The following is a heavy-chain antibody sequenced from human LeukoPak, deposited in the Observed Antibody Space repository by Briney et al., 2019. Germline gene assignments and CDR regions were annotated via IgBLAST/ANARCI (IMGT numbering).Heavy chain of an antibody. Sequence: SETLSLTCTVSGGSISSYYWSWIRQPPGKGLEWIGEINHSGSTNYNPSLKSRVTISVDTSKSQFSLKLSSVTAADTAVYYCARIFGVVITTSYYYYGMDVWGQGTTVTVSS. J-gene: IGHJ6*02. CDR1: GGSISSYY. D-gene: IGHD3-3*01. V-gene: IGHV4-34*01. CDR2: INHSGST. CDR3: ARIFGVVITTSYYYYGMDV.